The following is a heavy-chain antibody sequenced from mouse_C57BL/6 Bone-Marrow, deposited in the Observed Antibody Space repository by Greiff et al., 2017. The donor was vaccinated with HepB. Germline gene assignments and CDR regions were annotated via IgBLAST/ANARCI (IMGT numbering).Heavy chain of an antibody. CDR2: IDPENGDT. CDR1: GFNIKDDY. J-gene: IGHJ2*01. Sequence: EVQLQQSGAELVRPGASVKLSCTASGFNIKDDYMHWVKQRPEQGLEWIGWIDPENGDTEYASKFQGKATITADTSSNTAYLQLSSLTSEDTAVYYCTTNYSNYHYFDYWGQGTTLTVSS. V-gene: IGHV14-4*01. CDR3: TTNYSNYHYFDY. D-gene: IGHD2-5*01.